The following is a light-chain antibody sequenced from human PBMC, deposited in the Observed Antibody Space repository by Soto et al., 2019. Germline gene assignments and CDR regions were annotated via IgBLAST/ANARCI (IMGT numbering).Light chain of an antibody. CDR2: DAS. CDR1: QSVSSY. J-gene: IGKJ2*01. CDR3: QQRSNWPYT. V-gene: IGKV3-11*01. Sequence: EIVLTQSPATLSLSPGERATPSCRASQSVSSYLAWYQQKPGQAPRLLIDDASNRATGIPARFSGSGSGTDFTLTISSLEPENFAVYYCQQRSNWPYTFGQGTKLEIK.